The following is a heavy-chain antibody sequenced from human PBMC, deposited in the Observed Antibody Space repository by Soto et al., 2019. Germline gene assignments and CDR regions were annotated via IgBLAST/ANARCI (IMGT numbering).Heavy chain of an antibody. CDR1: GFTFSSYE. V-gene: IGHV3-48*03. Sequence: EVQLVESGGGLAQPGGSVRLSCVASGFTFSSYEMNWVRQAPGKTLEWVSYISSAGDSSYYADSVKSRFTISRDNAKNSLYLQMNSLRVEDTAVYYCARVYCSTTTCHVQAFDSWGQGTLVTVSS. CDR2: ISSAGDSS. D-gene: IGHD2-2*01. CDR3: ARVYCSTTTCHVQAFDS. J-gene: IGHJ4*02.